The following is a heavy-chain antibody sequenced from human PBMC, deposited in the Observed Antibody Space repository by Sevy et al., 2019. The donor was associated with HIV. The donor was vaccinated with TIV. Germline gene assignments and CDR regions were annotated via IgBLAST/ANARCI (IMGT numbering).Heavy chain of an antibody. CDR3: AKALNPALESMIEVIFRTLKGFDV. J-gene: IGHJ3*01. V-gene: IGHV3-23*01. Sequence: GGSLRLSCAASGFNISSNYLNWVRQAPGKGLEWVSGISATGGGTYYTDSVKGRFTVSRDNSQNTLYLQMNSLRADDTAIYYCAKALNPALESMIEVIFRTLKGFDVWGQGTMVTVSS. D-gene: IGHD3-22*01. CDR2: ISATGGGT. CDR1: GFNISSNY.